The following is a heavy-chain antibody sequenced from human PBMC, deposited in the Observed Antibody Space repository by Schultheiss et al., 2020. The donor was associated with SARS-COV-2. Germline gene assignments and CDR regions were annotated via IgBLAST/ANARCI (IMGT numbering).Heavy chain of an antibody. J-gene: IGHJ4*02. CDR3: ARAERTGDYYDSSGYYPLVDY. CDR2: IIPIFGIA. D-gene: IGHD3-22*01. CDR1: GGTFSSYA. Sequence: SVKVSCKASGGTFSSYAISWVRQAPGQGLEWMGRIIPIFGIANYAQKFQGRVTITADKSTSTAYMELSSLRSEDTAVYYCARAERTGDYYDSSGYYPLVDYWGQGTLVTVSS. V-gene: IGHV1-69*04.